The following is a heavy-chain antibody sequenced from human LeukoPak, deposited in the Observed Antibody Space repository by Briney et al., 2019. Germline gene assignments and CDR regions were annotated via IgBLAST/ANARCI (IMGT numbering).Heavy chain of an antibody. CDR2: INTNGANT. J-gene: IGHJ4*02. CDR3: VKGLDYSSSQMDS. V-gene: IGHV3-64*05. CDR1: GFTFKSYA. D-gene: IGHD6-6*01. Sequence: GRSLRLSCSASGFTFKSYAMHWVRQAPGKGLEYVSSINTNGANTYYADSVKGRFTISRDNSRNTVYVQMNSLTPEDTAVYYCVKGLDYSSSQMDSWGQGTLVAVSS.